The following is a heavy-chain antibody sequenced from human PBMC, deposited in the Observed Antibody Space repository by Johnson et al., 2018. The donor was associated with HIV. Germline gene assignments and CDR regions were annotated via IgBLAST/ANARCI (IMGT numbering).Heavy chain of an antibody. V-gene: IGHV3-30-3*01. CDR3: GRDYDYDNSDQSGIDVFDV. D-gene: IGHD3-22*01. Sequence: VQLVESGGGVVQPGTSLRLSCAASGFTFRNYAMHWVRQAPGKGLEWVAVISYDGINKYYADSVKGRFTISRDNSENTAYLQMNGLTGEETAMDYCGRDYDYDNSDQSGIDVFDVWGQGTKVTVSS. J-gene: IGHJ3*01. CDR1: GFTFRNYA. CDR2: ISYDGINK.